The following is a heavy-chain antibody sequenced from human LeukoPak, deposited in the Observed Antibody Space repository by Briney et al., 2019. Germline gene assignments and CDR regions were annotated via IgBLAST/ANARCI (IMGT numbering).Heavy chain of an antibody. J-gene: IGHJ4*02. CDR1: GFTFSTYW. CDR2: INNDGSGT. D-gene: IGHD2-8*01. V-gene: IGHV3-74*01. CDR3: ARDADGPGSLIDY. Sequence: EVQLVESGGGLVQPGGSLRLSCAASGFTFSTYWMQWVRQAPGKGLVWVSRINNDGSGTTYADSVKGRFTISRDNPKNTVFLQMNSLRAEDTAVYYCARDADGPGSLIDYWGQGALVTVSS.